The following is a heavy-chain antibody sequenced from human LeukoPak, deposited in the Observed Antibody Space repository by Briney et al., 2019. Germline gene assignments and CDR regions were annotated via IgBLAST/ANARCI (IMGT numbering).Heavy chain of an antibody. J-gene: IGHJ4*02. Sequence: GGSLRLSCAASGFTFSNAWMSWVRRAPGKGLEWVGRIKSKTDGGTTDYAAPVKGRFTISRDDSKNTLYLQMNSLKTEDTAVYYCTTGGSYDFWSGYYISDCWGQGTLVTVSS. D-gene: IGHD3-3*01. V-gene: IGHV3-15*01. CDR1: GFTFSNAW. CDR2: IKSKTDGGTT. CDR3: TTGGSYDFWSGYYISDC.